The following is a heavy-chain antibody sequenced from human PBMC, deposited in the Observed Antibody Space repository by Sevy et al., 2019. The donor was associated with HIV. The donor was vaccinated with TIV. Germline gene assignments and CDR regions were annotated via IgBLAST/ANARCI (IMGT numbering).Heavy chain of an antibody. J-gene: IGHJ3*02. CDR3: AGGSGSYYDAFHI. Sequence: SETLSLTCSVSGGSISGNFWTWIRQPPGKGLEWIGYIYYSGSTNSNPSLKSRVSISLDTSKNQFFLRLNSVTAADTAVYYCAGGSGSYYDAFHIWGQGTMVTVSS. D-gene: IGHD1-26*01. CDR2: IYYSGST. V-gene: IGHV4-59*03. CDR1: GGSISGNF.